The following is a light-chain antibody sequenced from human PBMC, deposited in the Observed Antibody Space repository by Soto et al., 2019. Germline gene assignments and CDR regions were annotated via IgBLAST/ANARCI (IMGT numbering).Light chain of an antibody. CDR2: GAS. CDR1: QSVGRNF. CDR3: HQYAASPLT. Sequence: EIVLTQSPGTLSLSPGESTTLSCRASQSVGRNFLAWYQQKPGRAPRLLIHGASYRATGIPARFSGSASETDFTLTISRLEPEDSAVYSCHQYAASPLTFGGGTKVEIK. V-gene: IGKV3-20*01. J-gene: IGKJ4*01.